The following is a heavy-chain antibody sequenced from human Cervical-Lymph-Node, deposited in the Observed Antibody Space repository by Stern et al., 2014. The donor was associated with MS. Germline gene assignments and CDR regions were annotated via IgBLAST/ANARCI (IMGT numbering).Heavy chain of an antibody. CDR2: INPRGDST. V-gene: IGHV1-46*01. D-gene: IGHD3-22*01. CDR1: GYTFTSYY. Sequence: QVQLVQSGAEVKKPGASVKVSCKASGYTFTSYYIHWVRQAPGQGLEWMGIINPRGDSTTYSQKFQDRVTMTRDTSTSTLYMELSSLRSEDTAVYYCARDMYYATSGSYYGFDYWGQGTLVTVSS. CDR3: ARDMYYATSGSYYGFDY. J-gene: IGHJ4*02.